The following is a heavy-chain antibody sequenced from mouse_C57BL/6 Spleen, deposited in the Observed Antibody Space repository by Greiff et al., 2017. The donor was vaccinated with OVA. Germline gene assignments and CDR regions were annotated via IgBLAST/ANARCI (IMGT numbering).Heavy chain of an antibody. Sequence: VQLQQSGPELVKPGASAKISCKASGYAFSSSWMNWVKQRPGKGLEWIGRIYPGDGDTNYNGKFKGKATLTADKSSSTAYMQLSSLTSEDSAVYFCARSDGYYAMDYWGQGTSVTVSS. CDR2: IYPGDGDT. D-gene: IGHD2-3*01. V-gene: IGHV1-82*01. CDR3: ARSDGYYAMDY. CDR1: GYAFSSSW. J-gene: IGHJ4*01.